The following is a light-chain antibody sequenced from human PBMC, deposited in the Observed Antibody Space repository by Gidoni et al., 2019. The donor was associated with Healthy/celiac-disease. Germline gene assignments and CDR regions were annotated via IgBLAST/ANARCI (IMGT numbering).Light chain of an antibody. J-gene: IGLJ2*01. CDR2: DVS. V-gene: IGLV2-14*01. Sequence: QSALTQPASESGSPGQSITISCTGTSSDVGGYNYVSWYQQNPGKAPTLMLYDVSNRPSVVSNRFSGSNSGNTASLTISGLQAEDEADYYCSSYTSSSVVFGGGTKLTVL. CDR1: SSDVGGYNY. CDR3: SSYTSSSVV.